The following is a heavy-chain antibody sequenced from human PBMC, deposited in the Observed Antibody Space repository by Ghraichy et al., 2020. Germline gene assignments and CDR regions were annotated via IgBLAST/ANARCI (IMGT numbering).Heavy chain of an antibody. D-gene: IGHD2-15*01. Sequence: ESLNISCSVSGGSLNTQYWSWIRQPPGKGLDYIGYIYHDGSTNYNPSLKGRVTISIDTSNNQFSLRLNSVTAADTAVYYCARGGCSDRTCRLLANDPFDFWGQGTMVTVSS. CDR1: GGSLNTQY. J-gene: IGHJ3*01. CDR3: ARGGCSDRTCRLLANDPFDF. V-gene: IGHV4-59*11. CDR2: IYHDGST.